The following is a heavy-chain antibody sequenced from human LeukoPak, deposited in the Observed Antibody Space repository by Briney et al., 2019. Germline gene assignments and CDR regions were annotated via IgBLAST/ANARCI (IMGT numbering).Heavy chain of an antibody. CDR1: GVSITTGSYY. CDR2: IYYSGST. D-gene: IGHD1-26*01. J-gene: IGHJ4*02. Sequence: PSETLSLTCNVSGVSITTGSYYWTWIRQHPGKGLEWIGYIYYSGSTYYNPSLKSRVTISVDTSKNQFSLKLSSVTAADTAVYYCARDQVGIVGATLDYWGQGTLVTVSS. CDR3: ARDQVGIVGATLDY. V-gene: IGHV4-31*03.